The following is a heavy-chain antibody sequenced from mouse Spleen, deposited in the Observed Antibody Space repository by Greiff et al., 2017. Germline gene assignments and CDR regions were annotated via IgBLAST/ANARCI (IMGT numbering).Heavy chain of an antibody. CDR2: ISSGGGNT. CDR1: GFTFSSYA. CDR3: ARQETGTFAY. V-gene: IGHV5-9*04. Sequence: EVKLMESGGGLVKLGGSLKLSCAASGFTFSSYAMSWVRQTPEKRLEWVATISSGGGNTYYPDSVKGRFTISRDNAKNTLYLQMSSLKSEDTAMYYCARQETGTFAYWGQGTLVTVSA. D-gene: IGHD4-1*01. J-gene: IGHJ3*01.